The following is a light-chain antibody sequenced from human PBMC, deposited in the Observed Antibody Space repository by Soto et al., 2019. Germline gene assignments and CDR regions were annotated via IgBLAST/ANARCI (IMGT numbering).Light chain of an antibody. CDR2: GAS. V-gene: IGKV3-20*01. J-gene: IGKJ4*01. Sequence: EIVLTQSSGTLSLSPGERATLSCRASQSVSSSLAWYQQKPGQAPRLLIYGASSRATGIPDRFSGSGSGTDFTLTISRLEPEDFAVYYCQQYGSSPLTFGGGTKVDIK. CDR3: QQYGSSPLT. CDR1: QSVSSS.